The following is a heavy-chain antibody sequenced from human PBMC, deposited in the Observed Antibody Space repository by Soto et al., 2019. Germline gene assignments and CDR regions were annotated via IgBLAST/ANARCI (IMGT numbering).Heavy chain of an antibody. D-gene: IGHD2-2*01. Sequence: QVQLVQSGAEVKKHGSSVKVSCKASGGTFSSYAISWVRQAPGQGLEWMGGIIPISGTANYAQKFQGRVTITADESTSTAYMELSSLRSEDTAVYYCARSQGSSTSLEIYYYYYYGMDVCGQGTTVTVSS. CDR3: ARSQGSSTSLEIYYYYYYGMDV. J-gene: IGHJ6*02. V-gene: IGHV1-69*01. CDR1: GGTFSSYA. CDR2: IIPISGTA.